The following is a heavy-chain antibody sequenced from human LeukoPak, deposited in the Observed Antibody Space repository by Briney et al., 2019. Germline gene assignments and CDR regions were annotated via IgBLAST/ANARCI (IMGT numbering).Heavy chain of an antibody. D-gene: IGHD5-18*01. CDR1: GFTFSSYW. CDR2: IKQDGSEK. V-gene: IGHV3-7*03. J-gene: IGHJ4*02. Sequence: GGSLRLSCAASGFTFSSYWMSWVRQAPGKGLEWVANIKQDGSEKYYVDSVKGRFTISRDNAKNSLYLQMNSLRAEDMALYYCAKGEGRYSYGYHFDYWGQGTLVTVSS. CDR3: AKGEGRYSYGYHFDY.